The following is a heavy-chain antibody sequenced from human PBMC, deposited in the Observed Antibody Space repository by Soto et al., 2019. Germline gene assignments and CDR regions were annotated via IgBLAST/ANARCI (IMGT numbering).Heavy chain of an antibody. J-gene: IGHJ4*02. V-gene: IGHV4-31*03. CDR1: GGSISSGGFY. D-gene: IGHD6-19*01. Sequence: SETLSLTCTVSGGSISSGGFYWNWIRQHPGKGLEWIGYIYHSGSTFYNPSLKSRVIMSVDTSKNQFSLKLRSVTAADTAVYYWARGYNSGWSDDFDYWGQGTLVTGSS. CDR2: IYHSGST. CDR3: ARGYNSGWSDDFDY.